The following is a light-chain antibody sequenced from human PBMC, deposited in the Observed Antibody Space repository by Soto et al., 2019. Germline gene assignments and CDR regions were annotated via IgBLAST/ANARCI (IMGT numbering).Light chain of an antibody. V-gene: IGKV3-15*01. J-gene: IGKJ1*01. CDR1: QSVSSN. CDR2: GAS. CDR3: QQYNNWPRT. Sequence: EKVMTQSTATRSVSRGERATLSCRASQSVSSNLAWYQKKTGQDPRXXIYGASTRATGIPARFSGSGSGTEFNLTISRLQSEDFAVYDCQQYNNWPRTFGQGAKVDIK.